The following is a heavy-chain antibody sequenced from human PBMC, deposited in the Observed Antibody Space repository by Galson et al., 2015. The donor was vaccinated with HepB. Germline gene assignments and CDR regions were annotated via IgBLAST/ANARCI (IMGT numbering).Heavy chain of an antibody. CDR3: ARAIYGDRGSDAFDI. V-gene: IGHV3-7*01. CDR1: GFIFSNYW. D-gene: IGHD4-17*01. J-gene: IGHJ3*02. CDR2: IKQDGSEK. Sequence: SLRLSCAASGFIFSNYWMSWVRQAPGKGLEWVANIKQDGSEKHYADSVKGRFTISRDNVKNSLYLQMSTLRAEDTAVYYCARAIYGDRGSDAFDIWGKGTMVTVSS.